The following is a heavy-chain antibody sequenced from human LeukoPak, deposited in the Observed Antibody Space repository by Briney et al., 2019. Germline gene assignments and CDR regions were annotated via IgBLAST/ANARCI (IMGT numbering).Heavy chain of an antibody. CDR2: INHSGST. Sequence: PSETLSLTCAVYGGSFSGYYWSWIRQPPGKGLEWIGEINHSGSTNYNPSLKSRVTISVDTSKNQFSLKLSSVTAADTAVYYCARGGDPIFGYWGQGTLVTVSS. CDR1: GGSFSGYY. V-gene: IGHV4-34*01. D-gene: IGHD2-21*02. CDR3: ARGGDPIFGY. J-gene: IGHJ4*02.